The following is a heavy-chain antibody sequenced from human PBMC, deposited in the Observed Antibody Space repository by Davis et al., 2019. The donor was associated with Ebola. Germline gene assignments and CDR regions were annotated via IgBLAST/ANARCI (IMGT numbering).Heavy chain of an antibody. Sequence: MPSETLSLTCTVSGGSISSSSYYWGWIRQPPGKGLEWIGSIYYSGSTYYNPSLKSRVTISVDTSKNQFSLKLSSVTAADTAVYYCARGGTVTRFDPWGQGTLVTVSA. CDR2: IYYSGST. J-gene: IGHJ5*02. V-gene: IGHV4-39*07. CDR1: GGSISSSSYY. CDR3: ARGGTVTRFDP. D-gene: IGHD4-17*01.